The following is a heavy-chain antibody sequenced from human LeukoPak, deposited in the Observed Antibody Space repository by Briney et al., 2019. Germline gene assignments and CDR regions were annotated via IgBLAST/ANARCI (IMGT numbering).Heavy chain of an antibody. D-gene: IGHD3-10*02. J-gene: IGHJ3*02. V-gene: IGHV1-8*01. CDR1: GYTFTSYD. Sequence: ASVKVSCKASGYTFTSYDINWVRQATGQGLEWMGWMNPNSGNTGYAQKFQGRVTMTRNTSISTAYMELSSLRSEDTAVYYCARGSYYYDRRAFDIWGQGTVVTVSS. CDR3: ARGSYYYDRRAFDI. CDR2: MNPNSGNT.